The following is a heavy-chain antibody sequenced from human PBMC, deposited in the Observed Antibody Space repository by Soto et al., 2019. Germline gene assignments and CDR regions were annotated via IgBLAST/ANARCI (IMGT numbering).Heavy chain of an antibody. CDR2: IKSITDGGTT. CDR3: TTDSADIVVVPATFGMDV. Sequence: AGGSLRLSCAASGITFSNAWMTWVRQAPGKELEWVGRIKSITDGGTTDYAAPVKGRFTISRDDSKDTLYLQMNNLRTEDTAVYHCTTDSADIVVVPATFGMDVWGQGTTVTVSS. D-gene: IGHD2-2*01. CDR1: GITFSNAW. J-gene: IGHJ6*02. V-gene: IGHV3-15*01.